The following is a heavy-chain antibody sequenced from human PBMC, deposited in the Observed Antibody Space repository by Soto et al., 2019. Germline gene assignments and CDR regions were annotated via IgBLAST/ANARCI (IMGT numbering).Heavy chain of an antibody. CDR3: ARELPVDYDFWSGPKIYYGMDV. D-gene: IGHD3-3*01. V-gene: IGHV4-30-4*01. CDR2: IYYSGST. CDR1: GGSISSGDYY. J-gene: IGHJ6*02. Sequence: TSETLSLTCTVSGGSISSGDYYWSWIRQPPGKGLEWIGYIYYSGSTYYNPSLKSRVTISVDTSKNQFSLKLSSVTAADTAVYYCARELPVDYDFWSGPKIYYGMDVWGQGTTVTVSS.